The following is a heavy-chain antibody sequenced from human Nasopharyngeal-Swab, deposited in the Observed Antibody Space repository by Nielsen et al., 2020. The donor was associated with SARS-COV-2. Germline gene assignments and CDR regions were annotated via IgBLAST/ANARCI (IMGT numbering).Heavy chain of an antibody. J-gene: IGHJ5*02. D-gene: IGHD2-2*01. CDR3: ARGGRGVVVPAAIGWFDP. V-gene: IGHV1-69*10. CDR2: IIPILGIA. Sequence: LRQAPGQGLEWMGGIIPILGIANSAQKFQGRVTITADKCTSSAYMELSSLRSEDTAVYYCARGGRGVVVPAAIGWFDPWGKGTLVTVSS.